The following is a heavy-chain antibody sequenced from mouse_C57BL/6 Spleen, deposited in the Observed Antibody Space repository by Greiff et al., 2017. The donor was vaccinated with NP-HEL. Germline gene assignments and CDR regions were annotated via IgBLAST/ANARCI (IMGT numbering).Heavy chain of an antibody. D-gene: IGHD1-1*01. J-gene: IGHJ3*01. CDR1: GYTFTEYT. V-gene: IGHV1-62-2*01. Sequence: QVQLKQSGAELVKPGASVKLSCKASGYTFTEYTIHLVKQRSGQGLEWIGWFYPGSGSLKYNEKFKDKATLTADKSSSTVYMELSRLTSEDSAVYFCARHEETGSSPAWFAYWGQGTLVTVSA. CDR2: FYPGSGSL. CDR3: ARHEETGSSPAWFAY.